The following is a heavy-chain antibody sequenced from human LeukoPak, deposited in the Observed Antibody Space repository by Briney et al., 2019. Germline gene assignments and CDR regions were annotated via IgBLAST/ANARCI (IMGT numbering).Heavy chain of an antibody. J-gene: IGHJ4*02. D-gene: IGHD2-15*01. CDR3: ARGSRYCSGGSCYSGPGGDY. V-gene: IGHV4-38-2*02. CDR2: FYHSGIT. Sequence: PSETLSLTCTVSGYSISSGYFWGWIRQPPGKGLEWIGSFYHSGITYYNPSLKSRVTISVDTSKNQFSLKLSSVTAADTAVYYCARGSRYCSGGSCYSGPGGDYWGQGTLVTVSS. CDR1: GYSISSGYF.